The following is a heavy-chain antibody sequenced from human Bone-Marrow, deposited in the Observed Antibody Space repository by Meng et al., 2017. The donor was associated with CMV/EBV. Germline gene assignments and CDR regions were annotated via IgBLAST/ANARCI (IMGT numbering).Heavy chain of an antibody. CDR3: ASSGYCSSTSCYTGAFDP. CDR1: GCTFSSYA. D-gene: IGHD2-2*02. CDR2: IIPIFGTA. Sequence: SVNVSCKASGCTFSSYAISWVRQAPGQGLEWMGGIIPIFGTANYAQKFQGRVTITTDDSTSTAYMELSSLRSEDTAVYYCASSGYCSSTSCYTGAFDPWGQGTLVTISS. V-gene: IGHV1-69*05. J-gene: IGHJ5*02.